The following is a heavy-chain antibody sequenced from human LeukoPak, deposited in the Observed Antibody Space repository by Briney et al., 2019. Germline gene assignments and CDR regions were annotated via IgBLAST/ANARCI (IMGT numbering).Heavy chain of an antibody. V-gene: IGHV4-59*01. J-gene: IGHJ4*02. CDR2: IYYSGST. D-gene: IGHD3-9*01. CDR3: AKVSKYYDILTYNYYFDH. CDR1: GGSISSYY. Sequence: SETLSLTCTVSGGSISSYYWSWIRKPPGKGLEWIGYIYYSGSTNYNPSLKSRVTISVDTSKNQFSLELSSVTAADTAVYYCAKVSKYYDILTYNYYFDHWGQGTLVTVSS.